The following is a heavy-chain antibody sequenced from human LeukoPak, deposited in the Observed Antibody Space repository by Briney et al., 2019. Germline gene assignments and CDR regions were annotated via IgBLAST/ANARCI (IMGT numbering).Heavy chain of an antibody. CDR2: ISGSGDKR. J-gene: IGHJ4*02. CDR1: GFTFSNYA. Sequence: GESLRLSCEASGFTFSNYAMSWVRQAPGKGPEWVSGISGSGDKRWSRDSMKGRFLISRDNSKNTLFLQTNTLRADDTAVYYCAKSTDRSGSYSTFDYWGLGTLVSVPS. D-gene: IGHD1-26*01. V-gene: IGHV3-23*01. CDR3: AKSTDRSGSYSTFDY.